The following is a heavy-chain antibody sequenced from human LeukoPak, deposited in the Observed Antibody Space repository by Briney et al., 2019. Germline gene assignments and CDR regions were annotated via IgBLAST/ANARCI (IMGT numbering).Heavy chain of an antibody. V-gene: IGHV3-30*02. J-gene: IGHJ4*02. CDR2: IRYDGSNK. Sequence: GGSLRLSCAASGFTFSSYGMHWVRQAPGKGLEWVAFIRYDGSNKYYADSVKGRFTISRDNSKNTLYLQMNSLRAEDTAVYYCAKGLNYYDSSGYNYWGQGTLVTVSS. CDR3: AKGLNYYDSSGYNY. CDR1: GFTFSSYG. D-gene: IGHD3-22*01.